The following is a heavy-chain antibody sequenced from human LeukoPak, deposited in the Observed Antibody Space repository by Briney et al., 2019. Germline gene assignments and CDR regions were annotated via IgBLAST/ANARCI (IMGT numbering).Heavy chain of an antibody. J-gene: IGHJ4*02. V-gene: IGHV4-34*01. D-gene: IGHD3-10*01. CDR2: INHSGST. Sequence: SETLSLTCAVYGGSFSGYYWSWIRQPPGKGLEWIGEINHSGSTNYNPSLKSRVTISVDTSKNQFSLKLSSVTAADTAVYYYARITYGSGSQLDYWGQGTLVTVSS. CDR1: GGSFSGYY. CDR3: ARITYGSGSQLDY.